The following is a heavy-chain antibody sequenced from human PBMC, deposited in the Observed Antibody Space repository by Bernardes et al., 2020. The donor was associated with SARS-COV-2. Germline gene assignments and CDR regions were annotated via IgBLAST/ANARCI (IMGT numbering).Heavy chain of an antibody. J-gene: IGHJ6*02. Sequence: SEPLSLTCAVCGGSFSGYYWSWIRQPPGKGLEWIGEINHSGSTNYNPSLKSRVTISVDTSKNQFSLKLSSVTAADTAVYYCARSRSPGSFYYYYYGMDVWGQGTTVTVSS. CDR2: INHSGST. CDR1: GGSFSGYY. CDR3: ARSRSPGSFYYYYYGMDV. V-gene: IGHV4-34*01. D-gene: IGHD1-1*01.